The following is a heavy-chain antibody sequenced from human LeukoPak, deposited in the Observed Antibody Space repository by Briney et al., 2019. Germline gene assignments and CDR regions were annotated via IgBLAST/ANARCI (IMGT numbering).Heavy chain of an antibody. D-gene: IGHD1-26*01. CDR3: ATSKWELLPFDY. Sequence: RASVKVSCKASGYTFTSYGISWVRQAPGQGLEWMGWISAYNGNTNYAQKLQGRVTMTTDTSTSTAYMELRSLRSDDTAVYYCATSKWELLPFDYWGQGTLVTVSS. J-gene: IGHJ4*02. CDR1: GYTFTSYG. V-gene: IGHV1-18*01. CDR2: ISAYNGNT.